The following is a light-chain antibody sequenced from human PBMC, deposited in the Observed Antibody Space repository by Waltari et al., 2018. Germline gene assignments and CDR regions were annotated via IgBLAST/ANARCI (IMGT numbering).Light chain of an antibody. V-gene: IGLV4-69*01. J-gene: IGLJ3*02. CDR2: VNSDGSH. CDR3: QTGGHGTWV. CDR1: SGHSSNV. Sequence: QLVLTQSPSASASLGASVRLTCTLSSGHSSNVIAWHQQQPGKGPRYLMKVNSDGSHKKGDESPERFSGSSSGAERYLTISSLQSEDEGEYYCQTGGHGTWVFGGGTKLTVL.